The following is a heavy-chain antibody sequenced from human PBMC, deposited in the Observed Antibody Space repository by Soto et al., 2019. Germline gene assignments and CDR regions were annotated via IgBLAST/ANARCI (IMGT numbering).Heavy chain of an antibody. CDR1: GGSISSGGYY. Sequence: ASETLSLTCAVSGGSISSGGYYWSWIRQHPGKGLEWIGYIYYSGSTYYNPSLKSRVTISVDTSKNQFSLKLSSVTAADTAVYYCAREGEPATGLDPWGQGTLVTVSS. D-gene: IGHD3-16*01. V-gene: IGHV4-31*11. J-gene: IGHJ5*02. CDR2: IYYSGST. CDR3: AREGEPATGLDP.